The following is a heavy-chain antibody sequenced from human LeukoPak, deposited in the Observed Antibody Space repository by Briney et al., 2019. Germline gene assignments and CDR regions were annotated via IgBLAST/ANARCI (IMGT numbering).Heavy chain of an antibody. Sequence: EWMGWMNPNSGNTGYAQKFQGRVTMTRNTSISTAYMELSSLRSEDTAVYYCARGRYGYFDYWGQGTLVTVSS. D-gene: IGHD5-18*01. CDR3: ARGRYGYFDY. CDR2: MNPNSGNT. J-gene: IGHJ4*02. V-gene: IGHV1-8*01.